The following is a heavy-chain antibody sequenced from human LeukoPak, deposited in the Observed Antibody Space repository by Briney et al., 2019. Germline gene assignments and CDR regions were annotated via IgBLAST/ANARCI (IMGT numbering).Heavy chain of an antibody. CDR2: IYYSGST. Sequence: NASETLSLTCTVSGGSISSSSYYWGWIRQPPGKGLEWIGSIYYSGSTYYNPSLKSRVTISVDTSKNQFSLKLSSVTAADTAVYYCARDLTMTKAPRVRGFDPWGQGTLVTVSS. D-gene: IGHD3-10*01. V-gene: IGHV4-39*07. J-gene: IGHJ5*02. CDR1: GGSISSSSYY. CDR3: ARDLTMTKAPRVRGFDP.